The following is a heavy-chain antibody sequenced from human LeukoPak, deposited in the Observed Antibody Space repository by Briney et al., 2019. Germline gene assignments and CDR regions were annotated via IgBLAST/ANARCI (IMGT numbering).Heavy chain of an antibody. CDR1: GGSISSYY. J-gene: IGHJ6*02. Sequence: PSETLSLTCTVSGGSISSYYWSWTRQPPGKGLEWIGYIYYSGSTNYNPSLKSRVTISVDTSKNQFSLKLSSVTAADTAVYYCARHDLLSGWDVWGQGTTVTVSS. CDR2: IYYSGST. D-gene: IGHD1-14*01. V-gene: IGHV4-59*08. CDR3: ARHDLLSGWDV.